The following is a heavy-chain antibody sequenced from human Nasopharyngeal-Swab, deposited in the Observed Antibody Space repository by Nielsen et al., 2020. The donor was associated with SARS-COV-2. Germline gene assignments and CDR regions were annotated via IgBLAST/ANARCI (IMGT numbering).Heavy chain of an antibody. Sequence: GGSLRLSCAASGFTFDDYSMHWVRQAPGKGLEWVSGISWNSGSIGYADSVKGRFTISRDNAKNSLYLQMNSLRAEDTALYYCAKAPGWELLDYFDYWGQGTLGAVSS. J-gene: IGHJ4*02. V-gene: IGHV3-9*01. CDR3: AKAPGWELLDYFDY. CDR2: ISWNSGSI. CDR1: GFTFDDYS. D-gene: IGHD1-26*01.